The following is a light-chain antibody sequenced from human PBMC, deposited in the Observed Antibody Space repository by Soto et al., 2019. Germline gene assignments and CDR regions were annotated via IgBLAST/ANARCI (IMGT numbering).Light chain of an antibody. CDR1: ESVGSS. CDR3: QQYKKWPQT. V-gene: IGKV3-15*01. J-gene: IGKJ1*01. Sequence: EIVMTQSPAALSVSPGDRATLSCRASESVGSSLAWYQQRPGQAPRLLIYGTSTRATGVPARFSGSGSGTEFTLTISRLQSEDFAVYHCQQYKKWPQTFGQGTKVDI. CDR2: GTS.